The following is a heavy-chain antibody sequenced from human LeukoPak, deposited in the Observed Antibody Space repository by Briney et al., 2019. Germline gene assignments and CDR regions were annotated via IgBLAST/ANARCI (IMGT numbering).Heavy chain of an antibody. D-gene: IGHD3-22*01. CDR1: GYTFTSYD. CDR3: ARVGYYYDSSIDY. J-gene: IGHJ4*02. V-gene: IGHV1-8*01. Sequence: ASVKVSCKASGYTFTSYDINWVRQANGQGLEWMGWMNPNSGNTGYAQKFQGRVTMTRNTSISTAYMELSSLRSEDTAVYYCARVGYYYDSSIDYWGQGTLVTVSS. CDR2: MNPNSGNT.